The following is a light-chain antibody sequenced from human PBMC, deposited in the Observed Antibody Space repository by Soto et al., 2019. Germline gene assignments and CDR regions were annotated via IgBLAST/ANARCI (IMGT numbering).Light chain of an antibody. J-gene: IGKJ5*01. CDR1: QSFRCL. CDR3: QQCHMWPIT. Sequence: EVVLTQSQVTLSLSPGERATLPCSASQSFRCLLTWYQQKPGQAPRLLIYDAYNRATGIPPRFSGSGSGTEFTLTISRLQPEDSAVYYCQQCHMWPITFGQGTRLEIK. V-gene: IGKV3-11*01. CDR2: DAY.